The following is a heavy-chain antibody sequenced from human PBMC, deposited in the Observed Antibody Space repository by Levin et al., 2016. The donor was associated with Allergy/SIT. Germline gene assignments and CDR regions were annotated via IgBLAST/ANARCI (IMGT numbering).Heavy chain of an antibody. CDR3: ARHSYASGFDY. CDR1: GGSISSSSYY. Sequence: SETLSLTCTVSGGSISSSSYYWGWIRQPPGKGLEWVGSIYYRGNTYYNPSLKSRVTISVDTSKKQFSLKLGSVTAADTAVYYCARHSYASGFDYWGQGTLVTVSS. D-gene: IGHD3-10*01. V-gene: IGHV4-39*01. J-gene: IGHJ4*02. CDR2: IYYRGNT.